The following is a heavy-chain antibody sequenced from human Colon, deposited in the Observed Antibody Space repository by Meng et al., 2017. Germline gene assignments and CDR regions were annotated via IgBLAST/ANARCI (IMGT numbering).Heavy chain of an antibody. V-gene: IGHV4-31*03. CDR1: GGSISSGGYY. J-gene: IGHJ4*02. D-gene: IGHD2-2*02. Sequence: QVERREAGTGLVKPSQTLCVTVRFSGGSISSGGYYWSWIRQHPGKGLEWIGYIYYSGNTYYNPSLKSRVTISVDTSKNQFSLKLSSVTAADTAVYYCARYCASTNCYTGFDFWGQGTLVTVSS. CDR2: IYYSGNT. CDR3: ARYCASTNCYTGFDF.